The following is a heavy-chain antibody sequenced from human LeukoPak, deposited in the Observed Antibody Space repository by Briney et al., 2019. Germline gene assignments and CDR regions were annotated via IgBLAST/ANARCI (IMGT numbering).Heavy chain of an antibody. CDR1: GGTFSSYA. J-gene: IGHJ4*02. V-gene: IGHV1-3*01. D-gene: IGHD6-19*01. Sequence: GSSVKVSCKASGGTFSSYAISWVRQAPGQRLEWMGWINAYNGDTEYSQKFQGRVTITRDTSASTAYMELSTLRSEDTAVYYCARGSSSDWPLEYWGRGILLTVSS. CDR3: ARGSSSDWPLEY. CDR2: INAYNGDT.